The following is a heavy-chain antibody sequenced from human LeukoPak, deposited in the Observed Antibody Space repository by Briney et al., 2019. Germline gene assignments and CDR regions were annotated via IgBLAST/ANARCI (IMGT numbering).Heavy chain of an antibody. CDR1: GFTFSSYS. Sequence: GGSLRLSCAASGFTFSSYSMNWVRQAPGKGLEWVSSISSSSSYIYYADSAKGRLTISRDNAKNSLYLQMNSLRAEDTAVYYCARETAGWYYYYMDVWGKGTTVTVSS. J-gene: IGHJ6*03. D-gene: IGHD2-15*01. CDR3: ARETAGWYYYYMDV. CDR2: ISSSSSYI. V-gene: IGHV3-21*01.